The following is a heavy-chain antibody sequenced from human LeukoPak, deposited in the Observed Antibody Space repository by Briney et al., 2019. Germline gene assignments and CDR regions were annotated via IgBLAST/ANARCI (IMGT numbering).Heavy chain of an antibody. CDR2: ISDGSGYT. V-gene: IGHV3-23*01. CDR1: GFTFSNYA. CDR3: AKPYSTGWDAFVI. Sequence: GGSLRLSCAASGFTFSNYAIGWVRQPPGMGQEWVSSISDGSGYTYYADSVKGRFTISRDNSKNKLYLQMNSLIAEDTAIYFCAKPYSTGWDAFVICGQGTMVTVSS. J-gene: IGHJ3*02. D-gene: IGHD6-19*01.